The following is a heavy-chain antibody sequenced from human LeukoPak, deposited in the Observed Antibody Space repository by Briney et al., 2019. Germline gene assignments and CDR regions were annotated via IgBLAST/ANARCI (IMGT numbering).Heavy chain of an antibody. CDR2: IYYSGST. J-gene: IGHJ4*02. CDR1: GGSVSSGSYY. CDR3: ARGREYSSSWYALGY. D-gene: IGHD6-13*01. V-gene: IGHV4-61*01. Sequence: SETLSLTCTVSGGSVSSGSYYWSWIRQPPGKGLKWIGYIYYSGSTNYNPSLKSRVTISVDTSKNQFSLKLSSVTAADTAVYYCARGREYSSSWYALGYWGQGTLVTVSS.